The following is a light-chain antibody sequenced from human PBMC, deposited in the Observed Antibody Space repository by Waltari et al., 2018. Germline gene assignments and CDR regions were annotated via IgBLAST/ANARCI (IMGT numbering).Light chain of an antibody. J-gene: IGKJ4*02. Sequence: DIQMTQSPSSLSASVGDRVTITCRASQSISSYLNWYQQKPGKAPKLLIYESSSLQSGVPSRFSGSGSGTDFPRTIRRLQPEEYATYYCQQSYSTPPTFGGGTKVEIK. V-gene: IGKV1-39*01. CDR2: ESS. CDR3: QQSYSTPPT. CDR1: QSISSY.